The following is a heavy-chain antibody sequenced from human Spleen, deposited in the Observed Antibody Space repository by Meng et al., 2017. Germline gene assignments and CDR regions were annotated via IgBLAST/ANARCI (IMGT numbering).Heavy chain of an antibody. CDR1: GFTFSDYY. CDR2: ISTSGNTI. D-gene: IGHD4-23*01. CDR3: ARGFNGGNSGAFGY. J-gene: IGHJ4*02. Sequence: QVQLVESGGGLVKHGGSLRLACAASGFTFSDYYMSWIRRAPGKGLEWISYISTSGNTIYYTDSVKGRFAISRDNAKNSLYLQMSSLRAEDTAVYYCARGFNGGNSGAFGYWGQGTLVTVSS. V-gene: IGHV3-11*01.